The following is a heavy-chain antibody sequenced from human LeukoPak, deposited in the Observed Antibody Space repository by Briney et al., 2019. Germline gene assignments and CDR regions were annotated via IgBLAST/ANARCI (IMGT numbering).Heavy chain of an antibody. V-gene: IGHV4-39*07. D-gene: IGHD2-15*01. CDR1: GDSISSSSYY. J-gene: IGHJ4*02. CDR3: ARGGKGYCITGSCYAPNH. Sequence: SETLSLTCTVSGDSISSSSYYWGWIRQPPGKGLECIGTIYYTGSTYYNPSLKSRVTISVDTSKNQFSLKLSSVTAADTAVYYCARGGKGYCITGSCYAPNHWGQGTLVTVSS. CDR2: IYYTGST.